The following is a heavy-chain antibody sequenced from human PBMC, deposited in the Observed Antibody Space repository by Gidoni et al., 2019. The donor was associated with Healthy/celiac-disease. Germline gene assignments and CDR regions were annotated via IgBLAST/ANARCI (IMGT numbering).Heavy chain of an antibody. CDR3: ARVGISGYEYDY. D-gene: IGHD5-12*01. Sequence: QVQLVESGGGVVQPGRSLRLSCAASGFTFSSYAMHWVRQAPGKGLEWVAVISYDGSNKYYADSVKGRFTISRDNSKNTLYLQMNSLRAEDTAVYYCARVGISGYEYDYWGQGTLVTVSS. V-gene: IGHV3-30-3*01. CDR2: ISYDGSNK. J-gene: IGHJ4*02. CDR1: GFTFSSYA.